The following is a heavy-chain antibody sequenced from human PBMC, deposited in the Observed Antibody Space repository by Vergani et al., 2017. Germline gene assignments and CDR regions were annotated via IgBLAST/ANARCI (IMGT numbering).Heavy chain of an antibody. CDR3: AKGRYCRSTNCYSYYYYYYMDV. V-gene: IGHV3-30*18. CDR1: GFTFSTFG. Sequence: QVQLVESGGGVVQPGRSLRLSCAASGFTFSTFGMHWVRQAPGKGLEWVAVISYDGSNKYYADSVKGRFTISRDNSKNTLYLQMNSLRAEDTAVYFCAKGRYCRSTNCYSYYYYYYMDVWGKGTTVTVSS. D-gene: IGHD2-2*01. CDR2: ISYDGSNK. J-gene: IGHJ6*03.